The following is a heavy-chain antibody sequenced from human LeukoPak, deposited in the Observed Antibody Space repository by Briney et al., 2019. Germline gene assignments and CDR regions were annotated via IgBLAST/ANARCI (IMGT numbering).Heavy chain of an antibody. CDR3: ARAIRYSSSWLYYFDY. J-gene: IGHJ4*02. CDR2: ISAYNGNT. V-gene: IGHV1-18*01. D-gene: IGHD6-13*01. Sequence: ASVKVSCKASGGTYCSYAISWVRQAPGQGLEWMGCISAYNGNTNYAQKLQGRVTMTTDTSTSTAYMELRSLRSDDTAVYYCARAIRYSSSWLYYFDYWGQGTLVTVSS. CDR1: GGTYCSYA.